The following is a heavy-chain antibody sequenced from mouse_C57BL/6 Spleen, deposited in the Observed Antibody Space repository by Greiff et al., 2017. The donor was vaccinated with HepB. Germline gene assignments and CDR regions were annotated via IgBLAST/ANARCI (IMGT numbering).Heavy chain of an antibody. J-gene: IGHJ4*01. CDR2: ISYDGSN. CDR3: ARDPGGYGYAMDY. V-gene: IGHV3-6*01. D-gene: IGHD2-2*01. CDR1: GYSITSGYY. Sequence: ESGPGLVKPSQSLSLTCSVTGYSITSGYYWNWIRQFPGNKLEWMGYISYDGSNNYNPSLKNRISITRDTSKNQLFLKLNSVTTEDTASYYCARDPGGYGYAMDYWGQGTSVTVSS.